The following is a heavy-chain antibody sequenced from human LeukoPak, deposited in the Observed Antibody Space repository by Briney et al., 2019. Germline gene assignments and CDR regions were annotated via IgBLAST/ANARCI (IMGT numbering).Heavy chain of an antibody. CDR2: IKQDGSEK. CDR1: GFTFSSYW. V-gene: IGHV3-7*01. D-gene: IGHD1-26*01. J-gene: IGHJ4*02. CDR3: ASGQWELLRTGMFDY. Sequence: GGSLRLSCAASGFTFSSYWMSWVREAPGKGLEWVANIKQDGSEKYYVDSVKGRFTISRDNAKNSLYLQMNSLRAEDTAVYYCASGQWELLRTGMFDYWGQGTLVTVSS.